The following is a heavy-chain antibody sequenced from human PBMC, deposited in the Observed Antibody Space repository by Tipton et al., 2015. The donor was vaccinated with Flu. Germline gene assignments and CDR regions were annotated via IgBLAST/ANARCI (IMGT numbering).Heavy chain of an antibody. D-gene: IGHD3-9*01. J-gene: IGHJ3*01. CDR1: GGSITTYY. CDR3: ARRWGGYYLPTGYYYVGGVFDL. Sequence: TLSLTCTVSGGSITTYYWSWIRQPPGKRLEWIGYVFHTGSTNYNPALESRVTISADTSKNQFSLSLSSVTAADTAVYYCARRWGGYYLPTGYYYVGGVFDLWGQGTRVTVSS. CDR2: VFHTGST. V-gene: IGHV4-59*08.